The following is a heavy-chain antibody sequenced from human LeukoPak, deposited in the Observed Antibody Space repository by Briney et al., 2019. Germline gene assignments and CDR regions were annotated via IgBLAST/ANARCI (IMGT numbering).Heavy chain of an antibody. CDR1: GFTFSNYW. J-gene: IGHJ4*02. Sequence: GGSLRLSCAASGFTFSNYWVHWVRQAPGKGLVWVSRINPDGSTINYADSVKGRFTISGDNAKNTLYLQMNSLRAEDTAVYYCATAGNYRFDYWGQGTLVTVSS. V-gene: IGHV3-74*01. CDR2: INPDGSTI. D-gene: IGHD1-7*01. CDR3: ATAGNYRFDY.